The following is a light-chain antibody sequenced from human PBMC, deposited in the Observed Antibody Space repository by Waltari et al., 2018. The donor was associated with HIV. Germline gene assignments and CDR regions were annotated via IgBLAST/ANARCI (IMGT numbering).Light chain of an antibody. V-gene: IGLV1-51*01. CDR3: GTRDSSLTEDWV. Sequence: QSVLTQPPSVSAAPGQSVTISCSGSSSNIGNNYVSWYQQLPGPAPQLLIYDNEKRPSWLSDLCPGSTSATSATLAISGLRTGDEAHYYCGTRDSSLTEDWVFGGGTKLNVL. CDR2: DNE. CDR1: SSNIGNNY. J-gene: IGLJ3*02.